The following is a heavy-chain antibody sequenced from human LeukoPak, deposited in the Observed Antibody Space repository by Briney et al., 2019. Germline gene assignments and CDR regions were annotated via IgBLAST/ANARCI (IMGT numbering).Heavy chain of an antibody. Sequence: SETLSLTCTVSGGSNSITSYYWGWIRQPPGKGLEWIGSMYSSGSTNYNPSPKSRVTISVDTSKNQFSLKLSSVTAADTAVYYCARGRYSYGTPSYYMDVWGKGTTVTVSS. V-gene: IGHV4-39*07. D-gene: IGHD5-18*01. J-gene: IGHJ6*03. CDR3: ARGRYSYGTPSYYMDV. CDR2: MYSSGST. CDR1: GGSNSITSYY.